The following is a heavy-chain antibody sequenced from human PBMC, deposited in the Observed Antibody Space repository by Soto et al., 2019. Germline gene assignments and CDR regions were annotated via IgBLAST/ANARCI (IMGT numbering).Heavy chain of an antibody. J-gene: IGHJ4*02. CDR3: ARDDYGDYGSDY. V-gene: IGHV1-69*08. CDR1: GGTFSSYT. CDR2: IIPILGIA. D-gene: IGHD4-17*01. Sequence: QVQLVQSGAEVKKPGSSVKVSCKASGGTFSSYTISWVRQAPGQGLEWMGRIIPILGIANYAQKFQGRVTITEDKSTSTAYMELSSLRSEDTAVYYCARDDYGDYGSDYWGQGTLVTVSS.